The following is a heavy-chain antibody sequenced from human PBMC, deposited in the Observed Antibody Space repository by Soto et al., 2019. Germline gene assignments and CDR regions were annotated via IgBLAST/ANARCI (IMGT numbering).Heavy chain of an antibody. V-gene: IGHV3-11*01. Sequence: QVPLVESGGGLVKAGGALRLSCEASGFTFSDHYMSWIRQAPGKRLEWVSYISSSGSTIYYADAVKGRFTISRDNAKNSLYLQMNSLRAEDTAVYYCARDGRGSYGFDYWGQGALVTVSS. J-gene: IGHJ4*02. CDR3: ARDGRGSYGFDY. CDR1: GFTFSDHY. D-gene: IGHD5-18*01. CDR2: ISSSGSTI.